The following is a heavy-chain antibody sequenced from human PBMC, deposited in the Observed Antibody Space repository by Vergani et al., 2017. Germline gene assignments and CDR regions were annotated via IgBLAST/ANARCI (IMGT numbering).Heavy chain of an antibody. CDR2: INHSGST. Sequence: QVQLQQWGAGLLKPSETLSLTCAVYGGSFSGYYWSWIRQPPGKGLEWIGEINHSGSTNYNPSLKSRVTISVDTSKNQFSLKLSSVTAADTAVYYCARGSSFGSSSVPFDYWGQGTLVTVSS. CDR1: GGSFSGYY. V-gene: IGHV4-34*01. J-gene: IGHJ4*02. CDR3: ARGSSFGSSSVPFDY. D-gene: IGHD6-6*01.